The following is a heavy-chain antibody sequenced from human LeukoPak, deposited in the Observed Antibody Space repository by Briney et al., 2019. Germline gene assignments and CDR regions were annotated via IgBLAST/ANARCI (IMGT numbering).Heavy chain of an antibody. V-gene: IGHV4-59*12. CDR3: ARGLRGFFRYYYYYMDV. CDR1: GGPIRTYQ. D-gene: IGHD2-15*01. CDR2: IHYSGSA. J-gene: IGHJ6*03. Sequence: SETLSLTCTVSGGPIRTYQWSWIRQPPGKGLEWIGNIHYSGSANYNPSLKSRVIISVDTSKNQFSLKLSPVTAADTAVYYCARGLRGFFRYYYYYMDVWGKGTTVTVSS.